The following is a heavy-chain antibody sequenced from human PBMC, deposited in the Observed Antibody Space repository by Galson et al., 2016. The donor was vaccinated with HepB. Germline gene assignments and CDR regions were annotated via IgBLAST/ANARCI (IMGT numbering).Heavy chain of an antibody. CDR2: IYYSGTT. D-gene: IGHD6-13*01. Sequence: SETLSLTCTVSGGSISSSSYYWGWIRQPPGKGLEWIGSIYYSGTTYYNPSLKSRVTISVDTSKNQFSLELTSVTAADTAIYYCATVGSWSFHYYYGMDVWGQGTTVTVSS. CDR3: ATVGSWSFHYYYGMDV. CDR1: GGSISSSSYY. J-gene: IGHJ6*02. V-gene: IGHV4-39*01.